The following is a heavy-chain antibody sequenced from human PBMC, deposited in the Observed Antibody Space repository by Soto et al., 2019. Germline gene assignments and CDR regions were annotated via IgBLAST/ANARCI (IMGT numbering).Heavy chain of an antibody. D-gene: IGHD3-10*01. CDR3: ARDLSGWSPGEVPFPLDF. V-gene: IGHV3-9*01. J-gene: IGHJ4*02. Sequence: VQLAESGGGLVEPGRSLRLSCVASGFSFDDFAMHWVRQAPGKGLEWVSGINWNDNTRGYADPVRGRFIVSRDNAKNSLYLHMNSLRVEDTAIYYCARDLSGWSPGEVPFPLDFWGQGTLVTVSS. CDR2: INWNDNTR. CDR1: GFSFDDFA.